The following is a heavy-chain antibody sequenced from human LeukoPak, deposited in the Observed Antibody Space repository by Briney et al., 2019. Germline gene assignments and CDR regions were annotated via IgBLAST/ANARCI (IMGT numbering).Heavy chain of an antibody. V-gene: IGHV4-39*07. CDR2: IYYSGST. CDR1: GGSISFSTYY. Sequence: SETLSLTCTVSGGSISFSTYYWGWIRQPPGKGLDWIGSIYYSGSTYYNPSLKSRVTISVDTSKNQFSLKLSSVTAADTAVYYCARAYIVVVPAATVNWFDPWGQGTLVTVSS. D-gene: IGHD2-2*01. CDR3: ARAYIVVVPAATVNWFDP. J-gene: IGHJ5*02.